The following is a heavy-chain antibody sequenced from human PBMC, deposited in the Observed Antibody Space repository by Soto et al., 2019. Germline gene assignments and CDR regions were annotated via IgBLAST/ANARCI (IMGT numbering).Heavy chain of an antibody. CDR2: LWEDGTTE. J-gene: IGHJ6*01. CDR3: SRGLKYHLEPMMSAYLDD. Sequence: PGGSLRNSRSASGFNFPEFPMHWLRQSPGKGLEWVAVLWEDGTTEHYRDSVKGRFTISRDTSKNTLFLHMGGLRVYDTAVDGGSRGLKYHLEPMMSAYLDDCGQ. CDR1: GFNFPEFP. V-gene: IGHV3-33*01. D-gene: IGHD3-22*01.